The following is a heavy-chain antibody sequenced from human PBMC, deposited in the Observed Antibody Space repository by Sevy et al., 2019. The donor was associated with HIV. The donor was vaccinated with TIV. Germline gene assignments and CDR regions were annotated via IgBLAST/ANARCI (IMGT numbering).Heavy chain of an antibody. D-gene: IGHD2-8*01. CDR2: LSFGCGKI. CDR3: AREGCTRPHDY. Sequence: GGSLRLSCAASGFAFYDYSMSWIRQAPGKGLEWVATLSFGCGKINYADSVKGRFTISRDNSKNSFYLQMDNLRVEDTALYYCAREGCTRPHDYSGQGTGVTVSS. V-gene: IGHV3-23*01. CDR1: GFAFYDYS. J-gene: IGHJ4*02.